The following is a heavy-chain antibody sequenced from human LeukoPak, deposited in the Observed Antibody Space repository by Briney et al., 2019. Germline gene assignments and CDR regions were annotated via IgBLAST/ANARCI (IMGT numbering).Heavy chain of an antibody. D-gene: IGHD6-6*01. CDR2: VYYSGST. Sequence: SETLSLTCTVPGGSISSSTYYWGRIRQPPGKGLEWIGSVYYSGSTYYNPSLKSRVTISVDTSKNQFSLKLSSVTAADTAVYYCARRRGYSSSTYYFDYWGQGALVTVSS. CDR1: GGSISSSTYY. V-gene: IGHV4-39*01. CDR3: ARRRGYSSSTYYFDY. J-gene: IGHJ4*02.